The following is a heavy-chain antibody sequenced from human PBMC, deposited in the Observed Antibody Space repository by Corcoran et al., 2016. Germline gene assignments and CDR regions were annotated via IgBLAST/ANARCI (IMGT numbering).Heavy chain of an antibody. D-gene: IGHD3-22*01. Sequence: EVQLVESGGGLVKPGGSLRLSCAASGFTFSNAWMSWVRQAPGKGLEWVGRIKSKTDGGTTDYAAPVKGRFTISRDDSKNTLYLQMNSLKTGDTAVYYCTRWAYDSSGYHFDYWGQGTLVTVSS. J-gene: IGHJ4*02. V-gene: IGHV3-15*01. CDR2: IKSKTDGGTT. CDR3: TRWAYDSSGYHFDY. CDR1: GFTFSNAW.